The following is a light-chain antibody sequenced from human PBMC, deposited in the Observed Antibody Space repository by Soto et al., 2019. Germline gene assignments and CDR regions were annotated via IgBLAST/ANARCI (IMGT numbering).Light chain of an antibody. CDR2: DAS. CDR1: QPVNTF. CDR3: QQYKNYSYS. J-gene: IGKJ2*03. V-gene: IGKV1-5*01. Sequence: IHLTQSPSTVSAFVGDSVTFSCRASQPVNTFLAWYQQKPGGAPKAVIFDASSLRSGVPSRFSGSGFGTEFTLSITSLQPDDFATYYCQQYKNYSYSFGQGTKLEIQ.